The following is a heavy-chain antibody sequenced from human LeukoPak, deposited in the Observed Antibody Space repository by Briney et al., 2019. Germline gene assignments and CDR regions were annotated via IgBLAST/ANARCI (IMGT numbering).Heavy chain of an antibody. J-gene: IGHJ4*02. Sequence: PGGSLRLSCAASGFTFSSYGMHWVRQAPGKGLEWVAFIWYDGSNKYYADSVKGRFTISRDNSKNTLYLQMNSLRAEDTAVYYCAKAPSAYYYDSSGPMGLDYWGQGTLVTVSS. V-gene: IGHV3-30*02. CDR1: GFTFSSYG. D-gene: IGHD3-22*01. CDR2: IWYDGSNK. CDR3: AKAPSAYYYDSSGPMGLDY.